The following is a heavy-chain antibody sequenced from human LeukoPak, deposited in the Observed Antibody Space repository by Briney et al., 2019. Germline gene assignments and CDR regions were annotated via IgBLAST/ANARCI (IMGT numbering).Heavy chain of an antibody. V-gene: IGHV4-59*08. CDR1: SGSITGYY. CDR3: ARHDTGYSYDSHVYSLFDF. J-gene: IGHJ4*02. Sequence: SETLSLTCTVSSGSITGYYWNWIRQPPGKGLEWLGYIYHTGSTKYNHSLKSRVTISLDTSKNQFSLKLTSVTAADTATYYCARHDTGYSYDSHVYSLFDFWGQGTLVTVSS. CDR2: IYHTGST. D-gene: IGHD3-22*01.